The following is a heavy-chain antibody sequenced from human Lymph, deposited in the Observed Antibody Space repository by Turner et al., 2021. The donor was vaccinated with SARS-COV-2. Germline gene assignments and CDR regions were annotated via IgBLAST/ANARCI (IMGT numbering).Heavy chain of an antibody. CDR3: ARDSSGSGTLDY. CDR2: ISYDGSNK. D-gene: IGHD3-10*01. CDR1: GFTFNNYP. V-gene: IGHV3-30-3*01. Sequence: QVQLVESGGGVVQPGRSLRLSCAASGFTFNNYPMHWVRQAPGKGLEWVAVISYDGSNKYYADSVKGRFTISRDNSKNTLYPQMNSLRAEDTAVYYCARDSSGSGTLDYWGQGTLVTVSS. J-gene: IGHJ4*02.